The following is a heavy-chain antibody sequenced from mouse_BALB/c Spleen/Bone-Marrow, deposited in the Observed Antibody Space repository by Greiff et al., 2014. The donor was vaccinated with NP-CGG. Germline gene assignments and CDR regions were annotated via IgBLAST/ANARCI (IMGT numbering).Heavy chain of an antibody. CDR3: ANYYGSTRFAY. V-gene: IGHV5-4*02. CDR2: ISDGGSYT. CDR1: GFTFSDYY. J-gene: IGHJ3*01. Sequence: DVMLVESGGGLVKPGGSLKLSCAASGFTFSDYYMYWVRQTPEKRLEWVATISDGGSYTYYPDSVKGRFTISRDNAKNNLYLQMSSLKSEDTAMYYCANYYGSTRFAYWGQGTLVTVSA. D-gene: IGHD1-1*01.